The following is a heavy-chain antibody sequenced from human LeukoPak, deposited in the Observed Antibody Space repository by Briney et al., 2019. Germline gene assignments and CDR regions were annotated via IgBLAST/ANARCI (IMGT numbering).Heavy chain of an antibody. D-gene: IGHD3-10*01. J-gene: IGHJ4*02. Sequence: SETLSLTCTVSGYSISSGYYWGWIRQPPGKGLEWIGSIYHSGSTYYNPSLKSRVTISVDTSKNQFSLKLSSVTAADTAVYYCARERKWITVVRGGHFDYWGQGTLVTVSS. CDR1: GYSISSGYY. CDR3: ARERKWITVVRGGHFDY. CDR2: IYHSGST. V-gene: IGHV4-38-2*02.